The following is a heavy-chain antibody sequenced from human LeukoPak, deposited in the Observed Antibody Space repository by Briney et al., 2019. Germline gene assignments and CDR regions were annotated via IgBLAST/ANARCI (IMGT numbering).Heavy chain of an antibody. CDR3: TCDPNRSDGL. CDR2: ISSSGSTI. D-gene: IGHD2-8*01. V-gene: IGHV3-11*04. Sequence: PGGSLRLSCAASGFTFNDYYMGWIRQAPGKGLEWVSYISSSGSTIYYADSVKGRFTISRDNAKNSLNLQMNSLRVEDTAVYYCTCDPNRSDGLWGQGTMVTVSS. J-gene: IGHJ3*01. CDR1: GFTFNDYY.